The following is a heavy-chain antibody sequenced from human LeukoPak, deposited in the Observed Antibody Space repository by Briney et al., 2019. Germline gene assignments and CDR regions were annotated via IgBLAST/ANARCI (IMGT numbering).Heavy chain of an antibody. CDR3: HQPVTLPA. CDR1: GITFRNYW. CDR2: IKEDGSDK. Sequence: GGSLRLSFVVSGITFRNYWMSWVRQAPGKGLEWVAFIKEDGSDKHYVDSVKGRFTISRDNAKNSLYLQMNSLRAEDTAVYFCHQPVTLPAWGQGALVTVSP. V-gene: IGHV3-7*01. D-gene: IGHD2-2*01. J-gene: IGHJ5*02.